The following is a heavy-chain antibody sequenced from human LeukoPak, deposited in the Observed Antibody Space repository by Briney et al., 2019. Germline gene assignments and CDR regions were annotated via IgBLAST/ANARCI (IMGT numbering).Heavy chain of an antibody. CDR1: AGSVSSYY. CDR3: ARVIQRVGVLDTFDI. CDR2: IYYCGRT. D-gene: IGHD3-16*01. J-gene: IGHJ3*02. V-gene: IGHV4-59*02. Sequence: SETLSLTCLLSAGSVSSYYWRWIRPPAGRGLEWMGYIYYCGRTNYNPSLKRRVTISVDTSKNQFSLKLSSVTAADTAVYYCARVIQRVGVLDTFDIWGQGTMVTVSS.